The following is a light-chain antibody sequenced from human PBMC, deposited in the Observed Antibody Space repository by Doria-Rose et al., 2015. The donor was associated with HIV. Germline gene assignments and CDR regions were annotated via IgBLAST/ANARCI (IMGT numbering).Light chain of an antibody. CDR1: QSISNW. CDR2: KAS. V-gene: IGKV1-5*03. J-gene: IGKJ1*01. Sequence: DIQVTQSPSTLSASVGDRVTITCRASQSISNWLAWYQQKPGQAPKLLIYKASTLQSGVPSRFRGSGSGTEFTLTINSLQPDDFVTYYCQHFDKYFSWTFGHGTKVDIK. CDR3: QHFDKYFSWT.